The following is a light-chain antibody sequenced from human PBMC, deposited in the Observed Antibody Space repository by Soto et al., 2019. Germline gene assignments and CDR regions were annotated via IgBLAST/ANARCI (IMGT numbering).Light chain of an antibody. Sequence: DIQMTQSPSSLSAPVGDRFTITCRASQSISSYLNWYQQKPGKAPKLLIYAASSLQRGVPSTFSGGGSGTDFTLTISSLQPEDFATYYCQQSYSSITFGQGTRLEIK. CDR2: AAS. V-gene: IGKV1-39*01. J-gene: IGKJ5*01. CDR1: QSISSY. CDR3: QQSYSSIT.